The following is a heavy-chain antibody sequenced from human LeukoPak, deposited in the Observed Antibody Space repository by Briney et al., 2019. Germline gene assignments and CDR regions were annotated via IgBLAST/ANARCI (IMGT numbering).Heavy chain of an antibody. CDR3: ARKGGTFDY. Sequence: SETLSLTCTVSGGSITNYYWSWIRQPPGKGLEWIGYIYYSGSTNYNPSLKNRVTMSVDTSKNQFSLNLTSVTAADTAVYYCARKGGTFDYWGQGTLVTVSS. CDR1: GGSITNYY. V-gene: IGHV4-59*08. J-gene: IGHJ4*02. D-gene: IGHD2-15*01. CDR2: IYYSGST.